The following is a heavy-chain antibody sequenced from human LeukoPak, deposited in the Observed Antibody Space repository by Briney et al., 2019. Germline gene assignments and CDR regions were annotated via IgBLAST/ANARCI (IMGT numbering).Heavy chain of an antibody. Sequence: TSQTLSLTCTVSGGSISSGGYSWSWIRQPPGKGLEWIGYIYHSGSTYYNPSLKSRVTISVDRSKNQFSLKLSSVTAADTAVYYCARGPKWLGLDYWGQGTLVTVSS. CDR1: GGSISSGGYS. D-gene: IGHD6-19*01. CDR3: ARGPKWLGLDY. V-gene: IGHV4-30-2*01. CDR2: IYHSGST. J-gene: IGHJ4*02.